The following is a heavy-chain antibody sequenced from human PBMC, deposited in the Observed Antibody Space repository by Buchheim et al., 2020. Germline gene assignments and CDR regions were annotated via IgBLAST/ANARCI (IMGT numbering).Heavy chain of an antibody. V-gene: IGHV3-73*01. D-gene: IGHD3-22*01. J-gene: IGHJ4*02. CDR1: GFTFSGSA. Sequence: EVQLVESGGGLVQPGGSLKLSCAVSGFTFSGSAMHWVRQASGKGLEWVGRIRSKANSYATAYASSVQGRFTIPRDDSKNTAYLQMNSLKTEDTAVYYCTVYDSSSGYWGQGTL. CDR3: TVYDSSSGY. CDR2: IRSKANSYAT.